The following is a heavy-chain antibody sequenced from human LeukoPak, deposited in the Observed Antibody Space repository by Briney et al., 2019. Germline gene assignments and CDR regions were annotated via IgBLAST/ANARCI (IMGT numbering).Heavy chain of an antibody. CDR1: GFTFSGHN. J-gene: IGHJ5*02. V-gene: IGHV3-48*04. CDR2: VSISSGTI. Sequence: GGSLRLSCAASGFTFSGHNMNWVRQAPGKGLEWISFVSISSGTIYYADSVNGRFRISRDNAKSSLDLEMNSLRAEDTAVYYCARRDDQLPPFPWGQGTLVTVSS. CDR3: ARRDDQLPPFP. D-gene: IGHD2-2*01.